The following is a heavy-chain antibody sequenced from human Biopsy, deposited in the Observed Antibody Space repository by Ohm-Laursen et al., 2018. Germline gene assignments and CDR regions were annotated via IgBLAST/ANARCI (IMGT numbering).Heavy chain of an antibody. CDR1: GFTFSSYA. CDR2: ISGSSGSI. CDR3: ARGPSGVATIG. D-gene: IGHD5-24*01. J-gene: IGHJ4*02. V-gene: IGHV3-23*01. Sequence: SLRLYCAASGFTFSSYAMSWVRQAPGKGLEWVSAISGSSGSINYADSVKGRFTISRDSSKNTLYLQMNSLRVEDPAVYYCARGPSGVATIGRGQGTLVTVSS.